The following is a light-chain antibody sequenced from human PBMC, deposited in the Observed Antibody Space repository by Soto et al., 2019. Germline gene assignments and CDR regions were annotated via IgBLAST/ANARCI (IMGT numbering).Light chain of an antibody. CDR3: QQSYSTPWT. V-gene: IGKV1-9*01. Sequence: DCPLTESGFCLSASVADRVTITCRASQGITNYLAWYQQKPGKAPKPLIYTASTLQSGVPSRFSGSGSGTEFTLTISSLQPDDFATYYCQQSYSTPWTFGQGTKVDI. CDR1: QGITNY. CDR2: TAS. J-gene: IGKJ1*01.